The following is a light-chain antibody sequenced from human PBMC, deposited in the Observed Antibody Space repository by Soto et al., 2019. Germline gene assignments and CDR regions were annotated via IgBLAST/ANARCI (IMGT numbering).Light chain of an antibody. Sequence: AIRMTQSPSSLSASRGDRVTITCRASQGISSYLAWYQQKPGKAPKLLIYAASTLQSGVPSRFSGSGSGTDFTLTISCLQSEDFATYYCQQYYSYPLAFGQGTKVDIK. CDR2: AAS. V-gene: IGKV1-8*01. J-gene: IGKJ1*01. CDR1: QGISSY. CDR3: QQYYSYPLA.